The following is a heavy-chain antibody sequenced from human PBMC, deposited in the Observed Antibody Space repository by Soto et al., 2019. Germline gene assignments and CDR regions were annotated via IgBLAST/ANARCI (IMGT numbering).Heavy chain of an antibody. V-gene: IGHV1-69*13. CDR2: IIPIFGTA. J-gene: IGHJ6*02. CDR1: GGTFSSYA. Sequence: SVKVSCKASGGTFSSYAISWVRQAPGQGLEWMGGIIPIFGTANYAQKFQGRVTITADESTSTAYMELSSLRSEDTAVYYCARVQYYYGSGTAPYYYYGMDVWGQGTAVTVSS. CDR3: ARVQYYYGSGTAPYYYYGMDV. D-gene: IGHD3-10*01.